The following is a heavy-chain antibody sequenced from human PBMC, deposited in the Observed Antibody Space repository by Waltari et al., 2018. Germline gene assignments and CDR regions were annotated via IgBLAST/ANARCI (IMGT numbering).Heavy chain of an antibody. CDR2: IYYSGST. Sequence: QLQLQESGPGLVKPSETLSLTCTVSGCSISSSSYYWEWLRQPPGKGLEWIGSIYYSGSTYYNPSLKSRVTISVDTSKNQVSLKLSSVTAADTAVYYCARRDSKLMFDAFDIWGQGTMVTVSS. J-gene: IGHJ3*02. D-gene: IGHD3-10*02. CDR3: ARRDSKLMFDAFDI. CDR1: GCSISSSSYY. V-gene: IGHV4-39*01.